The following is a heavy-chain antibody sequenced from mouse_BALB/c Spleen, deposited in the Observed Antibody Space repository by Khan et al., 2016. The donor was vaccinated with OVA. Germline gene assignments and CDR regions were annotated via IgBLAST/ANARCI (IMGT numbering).Heavy chain of an antibody. CDR3: ARDYGSLYWFFDV. D-gene: IGHD1-1*01. J-gene: IGHJ1*01. CDR1: GISITSGNYR. Sequence: EVQLVESGPGLVKPSQTVSLTCTVTGISITSGNYRWSWIRQFPGNKLEWIGNIYYSGTVTYNPSLTSRTTINRATSKNQFFLEMNSLTAEDTATYYCARDYGSLYWFFDVWGAGTTVTVSS. V-gene: IGHV3-5*02. CDR2: IYYSGTV.